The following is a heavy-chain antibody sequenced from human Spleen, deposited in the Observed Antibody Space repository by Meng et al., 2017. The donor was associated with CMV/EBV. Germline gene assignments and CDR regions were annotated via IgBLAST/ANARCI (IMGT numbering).Heavy chain of an antibody. CDR2: INPNSGGT. J-gene: IGHJ4*02. Sequence: ASVKVSCKASGYTFTGYYMHWVRQAPGQGLEWMGWINPNSGGTNYAQKFQGRVTMTRDTSISTAYMELSRLRSDDTAVYFCARLLHVPYYDSSGYYAYWGQGTLVTVSS. CDR3: ARLLHVPYYDSSGYYAY. V-gene: IGHV1-2*02. D-gene: IGHD3-22*01. CDR1: GYTFTGYY.